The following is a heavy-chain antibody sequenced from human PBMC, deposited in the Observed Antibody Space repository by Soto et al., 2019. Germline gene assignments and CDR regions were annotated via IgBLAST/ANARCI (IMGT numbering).Heavy chain of an antibody. Sequence: PLEILSLTCAVYGGSFSGYRWTWIRQPPGRGLEWIGEINYSGGTNYSPSLKSRVIISVDTSKNQFSLKLTSVTAADAAIYYCASGVCSGGECYSGVRYWGQGTLVTVSS. V-gene: IGHV4-34*01. J-gene: IGHJ4*02. CDR2: INYSGGT. CDR3: ASGVCSGGECYSGVRY. CDR1: GGSFSGYR. D-gene: IGHD2-8*02.